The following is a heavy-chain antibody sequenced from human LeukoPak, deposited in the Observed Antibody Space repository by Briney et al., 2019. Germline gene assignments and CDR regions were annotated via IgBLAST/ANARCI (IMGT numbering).Heavy chain of an antibody. D-gene: IGHD5-18*01. J-gene: IGHJ4*02. CDR1: GYTFTSYD. Sequence: ASVKVSCKASGYTFTSYDINWVRQATGQGLEWMGWMNPNSGNTGYEQKFQGRVTMTRNTSISTAYMELSSLRSEDTAVYYCARGPPSYSSYYFDYWGQGTLVTVSS. CDR2: MNPNSGNT. V-gene: IGHV1-8*01. CDR3: ARGPPSYSSYYFDY.